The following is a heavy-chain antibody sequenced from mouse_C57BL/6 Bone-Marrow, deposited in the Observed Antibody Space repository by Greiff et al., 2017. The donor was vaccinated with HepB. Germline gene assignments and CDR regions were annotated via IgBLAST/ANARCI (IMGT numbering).Heavy chain of an antibody. J-gene: IGHJ4*01. CDR1: GYTFTSYG. Sequence: VQLQESGAELARPGASVKLSCKASGYTFTSYGISWVKQRTGQGLEWIGEIYPRSGNTYYNEKFKGKATLTAYKSSSTAYMELRSLTSEDSAVYFCARDGGYAMDYWGQGTSVTVSS. V-gene: IGHV1-81*01. CDR2: IYPRSGNT. CDR3: ARDGGYAMDY. D-gene: IGHD2-3*01.